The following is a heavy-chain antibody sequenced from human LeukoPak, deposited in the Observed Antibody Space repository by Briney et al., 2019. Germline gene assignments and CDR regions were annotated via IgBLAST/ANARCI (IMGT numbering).Heavy chain of an antibody. D-gene: IGHD3-10*01. Sequence: GGSLRLSCAASGFTFSSYAMSWVRQAPGKGLEWVAVIWYDGSNKYYADSVKGRFTISRDNSKNTLYLQMNSLRAEDTAVYYCARGNYGSGSSLDYWGQGTLVTVSS. J-gene: IGHJ4*02. CDR2: IWYDGSNK. CDR1: GFTFSSYA. CDR3: ARGNYGSGSSLDY. V-gene: IGHV3-33*08.